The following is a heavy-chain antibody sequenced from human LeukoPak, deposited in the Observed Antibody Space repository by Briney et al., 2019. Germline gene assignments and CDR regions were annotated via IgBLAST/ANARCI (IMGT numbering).Heavy chain of an antibody. CDR2: ILYDGSNK. CDR1: GFTFSRYA. Sequence: QAGGSLRLPCAASGFTFSRYAMHWVRRAPGKGLEWVALILYDGSNKYYADSVKGRFTISRDNSKNTLYLQMNSLRAEDTAVYYCARDWGDGDYGSGYYFDYWGQGTLVTVSS. J-gene: IGHJ4*02. V-gene: IGHV3-30-3*01. CDR3: ARDWGDGDYGSGYYFDY. D-gene: IGHD4-17*01.